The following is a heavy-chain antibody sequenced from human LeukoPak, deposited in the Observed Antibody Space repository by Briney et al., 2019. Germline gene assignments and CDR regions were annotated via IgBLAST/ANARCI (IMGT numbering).Heavy chain of an antibody. D-gene: IGHD6-13*01. V-gene: IGHV3-23*01. Sequence: GGSLRLSCAASGFTFSSYAMSWVRQAPWKGLEWVSAISGSGGSTYYADSVKGRFTISRDNSKNTLYLQMNSLRAEDTVVYYCAKFGYSSSWHDAFDIWGQGTMVTVSS. CDR2: ISGSGGST. CDR1: GFTFSSYA. CDR3: AKFGYSSSWHDAFDI. J-gene: IGHJ3*02.